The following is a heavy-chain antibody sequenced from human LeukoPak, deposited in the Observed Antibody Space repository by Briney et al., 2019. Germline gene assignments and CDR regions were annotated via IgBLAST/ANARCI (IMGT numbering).Heavy chain of an antibody. V-gene: IGHV1-69*10. Sequence: SVKVSCKTSGVTFSSYPISWVRQAPGQGLVWMGGIIPVFGIVNYAQKFQGRVTITADKSTSTAYMELSSLRSEDTAVYYCARVTVAGPGTFDIWRQGTMVTVSS. J-gene: IGHJ3*02. CDR3: ARVTVAGPGTFDI. CDR1: GVTFSSYP. CDR2: IIPVFGIV. D-gene: IGHD6-19*01.